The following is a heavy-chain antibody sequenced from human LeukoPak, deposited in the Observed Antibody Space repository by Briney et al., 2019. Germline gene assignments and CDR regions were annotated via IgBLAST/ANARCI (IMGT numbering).Heavy chain of an antibody. CDR1: GFTFSSYG. Sequence: PGRSLRLSCAASGFTFSSYGMHWVRQAPGKGLEWVAVISYDGSNKYYADSVKGRFTISRDNSKNTLYLQMNSLRAEDTAVYYCARGDHLDYWGQGTLVTVSS. V-gene: IGHV3-30*03. CDR2: ISYDGSNK. CDR3: ARGDHLDY. J-gene: IGHJ4*02. D-gene: IGHD2-21*02.